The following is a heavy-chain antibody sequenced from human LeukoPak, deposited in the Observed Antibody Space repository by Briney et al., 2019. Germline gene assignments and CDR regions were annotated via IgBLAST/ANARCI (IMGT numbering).Heavy chain of an antibody. D-gene: IGHD1-7*01. Sequence: GGSLRLSCAASGFTFSTYAMFWVRQAPGKGLEWVAFIRSDESNIYYADSVKGRFTISRDNSRNTLFLQMNSLRAEDTAVYYCAKDHRANLELRGPGLFDYWGQGTLVTLSS. CDR1: GFTFSTYA. J-gene: IGHJ4*02. V-gene: IGHV3-30*02. CDR2: IRSDESNI. CDR3: AKDHRANLELRGPGLFDY.